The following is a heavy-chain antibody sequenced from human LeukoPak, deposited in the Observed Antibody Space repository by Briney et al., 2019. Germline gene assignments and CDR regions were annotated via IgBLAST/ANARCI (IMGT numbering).Heavy chain of an antibody. Sequence: ASVKVSCKASGYTVTGYYMHWVRQAPGQGLEWMGIINPSGGSTSYAQKFQGRVTMTRDTSTSTVYMELSSLRSEDTAVYYCARVRTGWFDPWGQGTLVTVSS. CDR3: ARVRTGWFDP. CDR1: GYTVTGYY. D-gene: IGHD1-14*01. V-gene: IGHV1-46*01. CDR2: INPSGGST. J-gene: IGHJ5*02.